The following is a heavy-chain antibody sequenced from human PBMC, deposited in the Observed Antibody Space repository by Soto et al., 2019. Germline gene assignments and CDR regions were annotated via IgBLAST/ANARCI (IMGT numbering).Heavy chain of an antibody. D-gene: IGHD6-13*01. V-gene: IGHV3-23*01. Sequence: GGSLRLSYAASGFTFSSYAMSWVRQAPGKGLEWVSAISGSGGSTYYADSVKGRFTISRDNSKNTLYLQMNSLRAEDTAVYYCAKGGSSSRYSYWGQGTLVTVSS. CDR3: AKGGSSSRYSY. CDR1: GFTFSSYA. J-gene: IGHJ4*02. CDR2: ISGSGGST.